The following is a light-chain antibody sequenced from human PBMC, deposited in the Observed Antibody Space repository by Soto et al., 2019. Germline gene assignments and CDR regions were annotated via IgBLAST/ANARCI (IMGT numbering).Light chain of an antibody. CDR2: WTS. V-gene: IGKV4-1*01. J-gene: IGKJ4*01. Sequence: DIVMTQSPDSLAVSPGETATINCKSSQSVLSGYNNKKNIAWYQQKPGQSPKLLIYWTSTRQSGVSDRFSGSGSGTDFTLTISGLQAEDVAVCFCQLYYHVAVTFGGGTKVEIK. CDR1: QSVLSGYNNKKN. CDR3: QLYYHVAVT.